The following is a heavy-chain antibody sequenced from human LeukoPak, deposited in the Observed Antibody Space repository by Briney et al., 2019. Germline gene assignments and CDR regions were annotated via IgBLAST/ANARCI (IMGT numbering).Heavy chain of an antibody. CDR2: INPNTGGT. D-gene: IGHD6-19*01. J-gene: IGHJ4*02. V-gene: IGHV1-2*02. CDR3: ARFRHVAVAGTPHFDF. Sequence: ASVKVSCKASGHTFTDYHIHWVRQAPGQGLEWMGWINPNTGGTNYAEEFQGRVTMTRDTSISTAYMELSGLRFADTAVYYCARFRHVAVAGTPHFDFWGQGTLVTVSS. CDR1: GHTFTDYH.